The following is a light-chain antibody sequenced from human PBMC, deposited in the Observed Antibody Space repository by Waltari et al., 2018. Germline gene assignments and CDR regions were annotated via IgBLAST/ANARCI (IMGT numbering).Light chain of an antibody. CDR3: QQYDNLPPLT. Sequence: DIQMTQSPSSLSASVGDRVTITCQASQDISNYLNWYQQKPGKAPKLLIYDASNLETGVPLRFGGRESGTDFTFTISSLQPEDIATYYCQQYDNLPPLTFGGGTKVEIK. J-gene: IGKJ4*01. CDR1: QDISNY. V-gene: IGKV1-33*01. CDR2: DAS.